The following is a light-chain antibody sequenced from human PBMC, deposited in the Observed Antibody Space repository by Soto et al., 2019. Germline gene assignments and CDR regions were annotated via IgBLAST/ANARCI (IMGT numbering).Light chain of an antibody. CDR2: GAS. V-gene: IGKV1-5*01. J-gene: IGKJ2*01. CDR3: QQYKHYLYT. CDR1: HSISRW. Sequence: DIQMTQSPSTLSASVGDRVIITCRASHSISRWLDWYQQKPGKAPKLLVYGASSLVSGVPSRFSGSGSGTEFTLTISTLQPDDFATYYGQQYKHYLYTFGQGTKLEIK.